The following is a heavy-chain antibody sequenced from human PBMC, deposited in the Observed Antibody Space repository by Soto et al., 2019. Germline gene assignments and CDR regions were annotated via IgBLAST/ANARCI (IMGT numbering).Heavy chain of an antibody. CDR2: IFYTGTT. J-gene: IGHJ5*02. CDR3: ARLVVVAPVANA. CDR1: GGSISYNSYY. V-gene: IGHV4-39*02. Sequence: KPSETLSLTCSVSGGSISYNSYYWGWIRQPPGKGLEWVGGIFYTGTTYYSPSLKDRVTISVDTSKNSFSLNLTSVTAAATAVYFCARLVVVAPVANAWGQGTLVTVSS. D-gene: IGHD2-2*01.